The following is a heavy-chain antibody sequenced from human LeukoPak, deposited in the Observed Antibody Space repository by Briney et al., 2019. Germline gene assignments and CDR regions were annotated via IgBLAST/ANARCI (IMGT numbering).Heavy chain of an antibody. CDR3: ARSSYLMAGRYYFDY. CDR2: IIPIFGTA. D-gene: IGHD5-24*01. J-gene: IGHJ4*02. V-gene: IGHV1-69*05. CDR1: GGTFSSYA. Sequence: SVKVSCKASGGTFSSYAISWVRQAPGQGLEWMGGIIPIFGTANYAQKFQGRVTMTRDTSTSTVYMELSSLRSEDTAVYYCARSSYLMAGRYYFDYWGQGTLVTVSS.